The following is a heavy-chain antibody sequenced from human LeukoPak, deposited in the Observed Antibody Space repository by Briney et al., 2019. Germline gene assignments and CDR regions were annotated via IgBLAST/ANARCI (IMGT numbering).Heavy chain of an antibody. Sequence: PSETLSLTCTVSGGSISSYYWSWIRQPPGKGLEWIGYIYYSGSTYYNPSLKSRVTISVDTSKNQFSLKLSSVTAADTAVYYCASSSSSPYFDYWGQGTLVTVSS. CDR3: ASSSSSPYFDY. J-gene: IGHJ4*02. CDR1: GGSISSYY. V-gene: IGHV4-59*06. CDR2: IYYSGST. D-gene: IGHD6-6*01.